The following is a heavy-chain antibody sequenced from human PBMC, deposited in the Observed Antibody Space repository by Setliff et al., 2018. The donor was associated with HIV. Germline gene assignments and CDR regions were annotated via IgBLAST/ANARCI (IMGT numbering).Heavy chain of an antibody. CDR1: GFSFRTYW. J-gene: IGHJ3*01. CDR2: MKYDGTEI. V-gene: IGHV3-7*01. D-gene: IGHD3-9*01. Sequence: PGGSLRLSCAASGFSFRTYWMSWVRQAPGKGLEWVANMKYDGTEIYYVDAVKGRFTISRDNAKKSVFLHMNSLRGEDTVVYYCVREGEYFDTIGHYLVRRFFDLWGQGTMVTVSS. CDR3: VREGEYFDTIGHYLVRRFFDL.